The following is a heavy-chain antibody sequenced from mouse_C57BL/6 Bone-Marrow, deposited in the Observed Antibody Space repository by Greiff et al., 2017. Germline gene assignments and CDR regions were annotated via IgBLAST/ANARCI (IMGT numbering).Heavy chain of an antibody. CDR3: AREAVDGYYPLNYFDY. V-gene: IGHV1-69*01. D-gene: IGHD2-3*01. CDR1: GYTFTSYW. J-gene: IGHJ2*01. CDR2: IDPSDSYT. Sequence: QVQLQQPGAELVMPGASVKLSCKASGYTFTSYWMHWVKQRPGQGLEWIGEIDPSDSYTNYNQKFKGKSTLTVDKSSRTAYMQLSSLTSEDSAVYYCAREAVDGYYPLNYFDYWGQGTTLTVSS.